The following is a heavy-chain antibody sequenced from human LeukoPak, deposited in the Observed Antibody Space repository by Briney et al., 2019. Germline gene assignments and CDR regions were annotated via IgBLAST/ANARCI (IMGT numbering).Heavy chain of an antibody. CDR2: ISSSSSYI. V-gene: IGHV3-21*01. Sequence: PGGSLRLSCAASGFTFSSYSMNWVRQAPGKGLEWVSLISSSSSYIYYADSVKGRFTISRDKAKNLLYLQMNSLRAEDTAVYHCARDGAGWSRDYWGQGTLVTVSS. J-gene: IGHJ4*02. CDR1: GFTFSSYS. D-gene: IGHD6-19*01. CDR3: ARDGAGWSRDY.